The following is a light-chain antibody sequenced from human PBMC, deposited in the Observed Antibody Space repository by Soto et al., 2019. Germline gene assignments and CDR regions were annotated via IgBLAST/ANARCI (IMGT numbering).Light chain of an antibody. V-gene: IGLV8-61*01. J-gene: IGLJ2*01. CDR3: VLYMKCDIRV. CDR1: SGSVSSRYY. CDR2: SGD. Sequence: QTVVTQEASLSVSPGGPVTLTCGLTSGSVSSRYYPSWYRQDPGQTPRTLIYSGDIRSSGVPDRFSGSILGSKAALTITGAHADDESVYYCVLYMKCDIRVFGGATKL.